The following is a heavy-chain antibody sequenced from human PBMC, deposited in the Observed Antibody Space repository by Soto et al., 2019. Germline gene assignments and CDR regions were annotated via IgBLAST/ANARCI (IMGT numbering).Heavy chain of an antibody. J-gene: IGHJ4*02. CDR3: ARGSTDPYPGSRIFDF. Sequence: LRLSCVASGFTFGNRSMSCFRQAPGEGLEGVLTTTDTGGATKYADSVRGRFTIYRDNCKKTLYLKMRSSRAEDSDVYYCARGSTDPYPGSRIFDFWGRGTLVTVSS. D-gene: IGHD3-10*01. V-gene: IGHV3-23*01. CDR1: GFTFGNRS. CDR2: TTDTGGAT.